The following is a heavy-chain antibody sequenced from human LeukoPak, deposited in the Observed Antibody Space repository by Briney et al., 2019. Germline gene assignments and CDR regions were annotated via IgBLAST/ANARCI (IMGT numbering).Heavy chain of an antibody. J-gene: IGHJ4*02. CDR1: GGSFSGYY. Sequence: SETLSLTCAVYGGSFSGYYWSWIRQPPGKGLEWIGEINHSGSTNYNPSLKSRVTISVDTSKNQFSLKLSSVTAADTAVYYCAREVVAVAGRGFDYWGQGTLVTVSS. D-gene: IGHD6-19*01. CDR2: INHSGST. CDR3: AREVVAVAGRGFDY. V-gene: IGHV4-34*01.